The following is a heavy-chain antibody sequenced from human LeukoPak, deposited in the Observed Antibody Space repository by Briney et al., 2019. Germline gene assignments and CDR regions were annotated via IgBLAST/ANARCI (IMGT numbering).Heavy chain of an antibody. CDR2: ISSSNSYI. CDR1: GFTFSSYS. CDR3: VRVYSGSPDPAY. Sequence: GVSLRLSCAASGFTFSSYSMNWVRPAPGKGLEWVSAISSSNSYIYYADSVQGRFTISRDNAKNSLYLEMNSLRADDTAVYYCVRVYSGSPDPAYWGQGTLVTVSS. D-gene: IGHD1-26*01. V-gene: IGHV3-21*01. J-gene: IGHJ4*02.